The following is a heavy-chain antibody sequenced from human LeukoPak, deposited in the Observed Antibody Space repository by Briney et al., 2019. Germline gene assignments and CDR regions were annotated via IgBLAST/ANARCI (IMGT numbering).Heavy chain of an antibody. CDR2: ISYDGSNK. CDR1: GFTFSSYA. D-gene: IGHD1-7*01. CDR3: AKKTGTMSFDY. V-gene: IGHV3-30-3*01. Sequence: PGRSLRLSCAASGFTFSSYAMHWVRQAPGKGLEWVSVISYDGSNKYYADSVKGRVTISRDNAKNSLYLQMNSLRAEDTAVYYCAKKTGTMSFDYWGQGTLVTVSS. J-gene: IGHJ4*02.